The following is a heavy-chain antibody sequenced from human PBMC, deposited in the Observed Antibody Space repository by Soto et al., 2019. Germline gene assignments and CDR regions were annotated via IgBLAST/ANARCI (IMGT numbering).Heavy chain of an antibody. D-gene: IGHD4-17*01. CDR2: ISSNSATI. CDR3: VKDMKWGGMTTIHCFDS. J-gene: IGHJ4*02. Sequence: SLRLSCVASGSIADDYAMHWVRQAPGKGLEWVSGISSNSATINYADSVKGRFTISRDNAKNSLFLQMNSLRPEDTAFYYCVKDMKWGGMTTIHCFDSWGQGTLVTVSS. V-gene: IGHV3-9*02. CDR1: GSIADDYA.